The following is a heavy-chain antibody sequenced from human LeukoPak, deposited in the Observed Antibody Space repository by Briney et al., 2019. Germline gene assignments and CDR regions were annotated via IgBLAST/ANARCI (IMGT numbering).Heavy chain of an antibody. CDR2: IYYSGST. V-gene: IGHV4-30-4*01. CDR1: GGSISSGDYY. CDR3: ARAMTYHNWFDP. Sequence: SETLSLTCTVSGGSISSGDYYWSWIRQPPGKGLEWIGYIYYSGSTYYNPSLKSRVTISVDTSKNQFSLKLSSVTAADTAVYYCARAMTYHNWFDPWGQGTLVTVSS. D-gene: IGHD3-22*01. J-gene: IGHJ5*02.